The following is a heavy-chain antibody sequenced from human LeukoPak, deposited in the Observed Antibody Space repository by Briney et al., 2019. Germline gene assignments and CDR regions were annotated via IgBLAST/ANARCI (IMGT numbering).Heavy chain of an antibody. J-gene: IGHJ4*02. V-gene: IGHV1-46*01. D-gene: IGHD4-23*01. CDR2: IYPRDGST. CDR1: GYSFTSNY. CDR3: ATDYRTATVVNSAGAFGY. Sequence: GASVKVSCKASGYSFTSNYIHWVRQAPGQGLEWMGMIYPRDGSTSYAQKFQGRVTVTRDTSTSTVHMELSGLRSEDTAVYYCATDYRTATVVNSAGAFGYWGQGTLVTVSS.